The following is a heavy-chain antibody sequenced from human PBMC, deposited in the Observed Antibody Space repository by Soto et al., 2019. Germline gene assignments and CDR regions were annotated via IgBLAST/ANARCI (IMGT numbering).Heavy chain of an antibody. D-gene: IGHD5-18*01. J-gene: IGHJ4*02. V-gene: IGHV3-30*18. CDR2: ISYDGSNK. Sequence: GGSLRLSFAASGFTFSSYGMHWVRQAPGKGLEWVAVISYDGSNKYYADSVKGRFTISRDNSKNTLYLQMNSLRAEDTAVYYCAKDGGIQLYPHYWGQGTLVTVSS. CDR1: GFTFSSYG. CDR3: AKDGGIQLYPHY.